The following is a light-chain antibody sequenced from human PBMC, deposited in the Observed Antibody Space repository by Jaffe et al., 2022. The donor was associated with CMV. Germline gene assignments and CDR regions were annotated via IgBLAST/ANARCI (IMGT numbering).Light chain of an antibody. CDR3: QQYGSSPYT. V-gene: IGKV3-20*01. CDR1: QSVSSNY. Sequence: EIVLTQSPGTLSLSPGERATLSCRASQSVSSNYLAWYQQKPGQAPRLIIYTASSRATGIPGRFSGSGSGTDFTLTISRVEPEDFAIYYCQQYGSSPYTFGQGTKLEIK. J-gene: IGKJ2*01. CDR2: TAS.